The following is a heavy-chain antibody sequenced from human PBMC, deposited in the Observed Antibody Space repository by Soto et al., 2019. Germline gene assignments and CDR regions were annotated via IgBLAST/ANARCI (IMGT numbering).Heavy chain of an antibody. CDR3: ARDKRITMVRGVMGYYYYGMDV. J-gene: IGHJ6*02. Sequence: SETLSLTCTVSGGSISSGGYYWSWIRQHPGKGLEWIGYIYYGGSTYYNPSLKSRVTISVDTSKNQFSLKLSSVTAADTAVYYCARDKRITMVRGVMGYYYYGMDVWGQGTTVTVSS. D-gene: IGHD3-10*01. CDR1: GGSISSGGYY. CDR2: IYYGGST. V-gene: IGHV4-31*03.